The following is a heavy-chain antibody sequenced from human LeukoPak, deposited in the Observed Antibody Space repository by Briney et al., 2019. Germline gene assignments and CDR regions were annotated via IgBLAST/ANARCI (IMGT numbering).Heavy chain of an antibody. V-gene: IGHV3-7*01. Sequence: GGSLRLSCTVSGFTFNNYAMAWVRQAPGKGLEWVANIKQDGSEKYYVDSVKGRFTISRDNAKNSLYLQMNSLRAEDTAVYYCARDFVAAAGKVFDYWGQGTLVTVSS. CDR1: GFTFNNYA. CDR2: IKQDGSEK. CDR3: ARDFVAAAGKVFDY. D-gene: IGHD6-13*01. J-gene: IGHJ4*02.